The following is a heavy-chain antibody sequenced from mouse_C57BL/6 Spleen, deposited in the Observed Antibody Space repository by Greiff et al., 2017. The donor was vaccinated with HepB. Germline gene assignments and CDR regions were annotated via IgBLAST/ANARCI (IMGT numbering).Heavy chain of an antibody. J-gene: IGHJ2*01. Sequence: VQLQHSGAELVKPGASVKISCKASGYAFSSYWMNWVKQRPGKGLEWIGQIYPGDGDTNYNGKFKGKATLTADKSSSTAYMQLSSLTSEDSAVYFCARSGFITTVLDYWGQGTTLTVSS. V-gene: IGHV1-80*01. D-gene: IGHD1-1*01. CDR3: ARSGFITTVLDY. CDR2: IYPGDGDT. CDR1: GYAFSSYW.